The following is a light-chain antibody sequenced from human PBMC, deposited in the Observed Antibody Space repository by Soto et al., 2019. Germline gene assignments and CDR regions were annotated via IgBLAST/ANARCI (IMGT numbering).Light chain of an antibody. CDR2: LTS. CDR1: QALTTR. J-gene: IGKJ1*01. Sequence: IGLTRTPATLSGFPGDRVTLSWRASQALTTRLAWYQHKPGQAPRLLIYLTSNRAAGVPSRVSAWGSETDLTLAISDVQPEDFAVYYCHQRQSWPRTFGQGTKV. V-gene: IGKV3-11*01. CDR3: HQRQSWPRT.